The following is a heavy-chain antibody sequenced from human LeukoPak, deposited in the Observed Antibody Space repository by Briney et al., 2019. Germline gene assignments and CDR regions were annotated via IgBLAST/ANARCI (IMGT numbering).Heavy chain of an antibody. Sequence: SETLSLTCAVYGGSFSGYYWSWIRQPPGKGLEWIGEINHSGSTNYNPSLKSRVTISVDTSKNQFSLKLSSVTAADTAVYYCAGGKKTRFYIDIVLPGLDPWAKETRVTV. CDR3: AGGKKTRFYIDIVLPGLDP. CDR2: INHSGST. CDR1: GGSFSGYY. J-gene: IGHJ5*02. V-gene: IGHV4-34*01. D-gene: IGHD5-12*01.